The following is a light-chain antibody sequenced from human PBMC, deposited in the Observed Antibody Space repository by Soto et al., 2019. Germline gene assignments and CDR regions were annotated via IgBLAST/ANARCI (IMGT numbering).Light chain of an antibody. Sequence: QAVVTQEPSLTVSPGGTVTLTCGSSTGAVTSGHYPYWFQQKPGPAPRTLIYDTSNKHSWTPARFSGSLLGGKAALTLSGAQAEDEAEYYCLLSYSGARPWVFGGGTKLTVL. CDR1: TGAVTSGHY. CDR3: LLSYSGARPWV. V-gene: IGLV7-46*01. J-gene: IGLJ3*02. CDR2: DTS.